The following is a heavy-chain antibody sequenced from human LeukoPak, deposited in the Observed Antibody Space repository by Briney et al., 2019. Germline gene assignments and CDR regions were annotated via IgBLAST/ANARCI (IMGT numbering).Heavy chain of an antibody. J-gene: IGHJ5*02. CDR3: AKDPFVQRRDIVSTISNP. D-gene: IGHD5/OR15-5a*01. Sequence: PGGSLRLSCAASGFTFSTYWMHWVRQAPGKGLLWVSRINSDGSSATYADSVKGRFNISRDNNKNSLYLQMNSLRTEDTALYYCAKDPFVQRRDIVSTISNPWGQGTLVTVSS. V-gene: IGHV3-74*01. CDR2: INSDGSSA. CDR1: GFTFSTYW.